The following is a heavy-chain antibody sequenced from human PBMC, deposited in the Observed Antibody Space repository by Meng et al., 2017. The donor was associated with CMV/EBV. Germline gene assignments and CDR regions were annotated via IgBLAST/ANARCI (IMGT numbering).Heavy chain of an antibody. D-gene: IGHD2-2*01. CDR3: ATRYCSSTSCHSYYCGMDV. CDR2: ISSSSSYI. V-gene: IGHV3-21*01. CDR1: GFTFSSYS. Sequence: GESLKISCAASGFTFSSYSMNWVRQAPGKGLEWVSSISSSSSYIYYADSVKGRFTISRDNAKNSLYLQMNSLRAEDTAVYYCATRYCSSTSCHSYYCGMDVWGQGTLVTVSS. J-gene: IGHJ6*02.